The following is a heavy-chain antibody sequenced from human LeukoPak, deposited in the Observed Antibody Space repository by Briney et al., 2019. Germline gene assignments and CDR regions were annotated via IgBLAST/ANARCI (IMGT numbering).Heavy chain of an antibody. J-gene: IGHJ6*02. CDR1: GFTFDDYG. CDR2: INWNGGST. V-gene: IGHV3-20*01. Sequence: RSGGSLRLSCAASGFTFDDYGMSWVRQAPGKGLEWVSGINWNGGSTGYADSVKGRFTISRDNAKNSLYLQRNSLRAEDTALYHCARASSAAGDYYYYGMDVWGQGTTVTVSS. D-gene: IGHD6-13*01. CDR3: ARASSAAGDYYYYGMDV.